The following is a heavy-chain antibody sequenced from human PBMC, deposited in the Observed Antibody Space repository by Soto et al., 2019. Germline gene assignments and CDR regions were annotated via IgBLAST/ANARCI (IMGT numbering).Heavy chain of an antibody. J-gene: IGHJ4*02. V-gene: IGHV4-34*01. CDR1: GGSFSGFY. Sequence: SETLSLTCAVYGGSFSGFYWSWIRQPPGKGLEWIGEINHEGNTNYNPSLKSRVTISRDTSKNQFSLEVRSLTAADTAVYYCARSDYGDPMDYWGQGTLVTVSS. CDR3: ARSDYGDPMDY. CDR2: INHEGNT. D-gene: IGHD4-17*01.